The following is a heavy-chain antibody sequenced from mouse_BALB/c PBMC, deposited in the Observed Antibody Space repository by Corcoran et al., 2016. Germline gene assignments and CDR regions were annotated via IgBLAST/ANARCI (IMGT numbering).Heavy chain of an antibody. V-gene: IGHV3-6*02. CDR3: SRGKDKAWFAY. CDR1: GYSITSGYH. Sequence: DVQLQESGPGLVKPSQSLFLTCSVTGYSITSGYHWNWLRQFPGNKLEWMGFIIYDVSFYYNPSLKNRISFTRDTSKNQFFLKLNSVSTEDTATYFCSRGKDKAWFAYWGQGTLVTVSA. J-gene: IGHJ3*01. CDR2: IIYDVSF.